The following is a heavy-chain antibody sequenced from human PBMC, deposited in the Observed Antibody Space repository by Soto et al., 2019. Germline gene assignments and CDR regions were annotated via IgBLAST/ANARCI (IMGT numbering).Heavy chain of an antibody. CDR1: GCPCSSYT. V-gene: IGHV3-21*01. J-gene: IGHJ6*02. Sequence: PGGSLRLSCAASGCPCSSYTMSWVRQAPGKGLEWVSSISGSSTYIYYADSVKGRFTISRDNAKNSLYLQMNSLRAEDTAVYYCARDLNSGTSYYYGMDVWGQGTTVTVSS. CDR2: ISGSSTYI. CDR3: ARDLNSGTSYYYGMDV.